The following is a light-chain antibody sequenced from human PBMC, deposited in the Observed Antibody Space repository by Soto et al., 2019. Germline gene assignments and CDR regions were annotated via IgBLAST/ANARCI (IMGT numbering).Light chain of an antibody. Sequence: EIVMTQSPATLSVSPGERATLSCRASQSVSSNLAWYQQKPGQAPRLLIYGASTRATGIPARFSGSGSGTEFILTISILQSEDFADYYCQQYNNWPLTFGGGTKVEIK. J-gene: IGKJ4*01. CDR1: QSVSSN. V-gene: IGKV3-15*01. CDR2: GAS. CDR3: QQYNNWPLT.